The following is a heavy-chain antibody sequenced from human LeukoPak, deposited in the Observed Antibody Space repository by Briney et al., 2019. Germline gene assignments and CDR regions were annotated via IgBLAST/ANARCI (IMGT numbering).Heavy chain of an antibody. CDR1: GGSFSGYY. CDR2: INHSGST. Sequence: SETLSLTCAVYGGSFSGYYWSWIRQPPGKGLEWIGEINHSGSTNYNPSLKSRVTISVDTSRNQFSLKLSSATAADTAVYYCARGFSGWYDYWGQGTLVTVSS. D-gene: IGHD6-19*01. J-gene: IGHJ4*02. CDR3: ARGFSGWYDY. V-gene: IGHV4-34*01.